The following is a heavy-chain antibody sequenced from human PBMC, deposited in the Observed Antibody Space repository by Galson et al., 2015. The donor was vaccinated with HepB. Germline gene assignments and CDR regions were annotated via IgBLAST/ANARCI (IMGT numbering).Heavy chain of an antibody. V-gene: IGHV3-48*01. J-gene: IGHJ4*02. Sequence: SLRLSCAASGFTFSSYSMNWVRQAPGKGLEWVSYISSSSSTIYYADSVKGRFTISRDNAKNSLYLQMNSLRAEDTAVYYCARGPHIVATGETSHVDYWGQGTLVTVSS. CDR1: GFTFSSYS. D-gene: IGHD5-12*01. CDR2: ISSSSSTI. CDR3: ARGPHIVATGETSHVDY.